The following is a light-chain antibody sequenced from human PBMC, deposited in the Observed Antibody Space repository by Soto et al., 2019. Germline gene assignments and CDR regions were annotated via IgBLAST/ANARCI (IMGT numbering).Light chain of an antibody. J-gene: IGLJ2*01. CDR2: EFS. Sequence: QSALTQPASLSGSPGQSITISCTGTSSDVGGSNYVSWYQQHPGKAPKLLIYEFSNRPSGVSNRFSGSKSGNTASLTISGLQAEDEADYYCSSYTTRSTLEGVFGGGTKLTVL. CDR3: SSYTTRSTLEGV. CDR1: SSDVGGSNY. V-gene: IGLV2-14*03.